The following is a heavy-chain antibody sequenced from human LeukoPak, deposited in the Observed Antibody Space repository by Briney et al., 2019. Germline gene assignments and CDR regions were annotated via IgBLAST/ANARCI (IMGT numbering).Heavy chain of an antibody. CDR2: IWYDGSNK. V-gene: IGHV3-33*01. CDR1: GFTFSSYG. D-gene: IGHD4-11*01. CDR3: ARAMTTVTTFLGY. Sequence: GSLRLSCAASGFTFSSYGMHWVRQAPGKGLEWVAVIWYDGSNKYYADSVKGRFTISRDNSKNTLYLQMNSLRAEDTAVYYCARAMTTVTTFLGYWGQGTLVTVSS. J-gene: IGHJ4*02.